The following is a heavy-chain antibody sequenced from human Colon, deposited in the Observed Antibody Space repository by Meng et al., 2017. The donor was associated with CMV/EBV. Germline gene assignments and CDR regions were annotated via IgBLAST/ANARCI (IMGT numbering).Heavy chain of an antibody. V-gene: IGHV3-30*02. CDR3: ATDHLWGMPN. J-gene: IGHJ4*02. CDR2: IRFDGSQQ. CDR1: GFIFSHYS. Sequence: VEWVESGGGLVQPGGSLRLSCVTSGFIFSHYSMQWVRQSPGKGLEWVAHIRFDGSQQFYVQSVKGRFTVSRHDPKNTLYLQMNDLRPEDTGVYYCATDHLWGMPNWGRGTLVTVSS. D-gene: IGHD3-3*02.